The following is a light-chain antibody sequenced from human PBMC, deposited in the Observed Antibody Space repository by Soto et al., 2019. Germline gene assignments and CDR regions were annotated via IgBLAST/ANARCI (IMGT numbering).Light chain of an antibody. CDR1: SSDVDGYNY. CDR2: EVN. Sequence: QSVLTQPPSASGSPGQSVTISCPGTSSDVDGYNYVSWYQQHPGKAPKLMIYEVNKRPSGVPDRFSGSKSGNTASLTVSGLQAEDEADYYCSSYAGSNNLGVFGTG. J-gene: IGLJ1*01. CDR3: SSYAGSNNLGV. V-gene: IGLV2-8*01.